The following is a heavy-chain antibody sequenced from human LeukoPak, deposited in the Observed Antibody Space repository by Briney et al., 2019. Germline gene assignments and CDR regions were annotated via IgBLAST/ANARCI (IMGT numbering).Heavy chain of an antibody. CDR1: GGTFSSYA. J-gene: IGHJ4*02. V-gene: IGHV1-69*06. D-gene: IGHD3-22*01. CDR3: ATDHYDSSGYNDY. Sequence: GSSVKVSCKASGGTFSSYAISWVRQAPGQGLEWMGGIIPIFGTANYAQKFQGRITMTEDTSTDTAYMELSSLRSEDTAVYYCATDHYDSSGYNDYWGQGTLVTVSS. CDR2: IIPIFGTA.